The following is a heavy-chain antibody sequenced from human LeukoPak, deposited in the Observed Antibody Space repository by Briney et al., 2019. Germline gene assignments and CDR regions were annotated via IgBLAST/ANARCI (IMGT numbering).Heavy chain of an antibody. CDR2: IKQDGTEK. V-gene: IGHV3-7*01. CDR3: ARVRWGGLYYFDY. Sequence: PGGSLRLSCAASGFTFTTYWMSWVRQPPGKGLEWVANIKQDGTEKYYVDSVKGRFTISRDNAKNTLYLQMNSLRAEDTAVYYCARVRWGGLYYFDYWGQGTLVTVSS. CDR1: GFTFTTYW. D-gene: IGHD3-16*01. J-gene: IGHJ4*02.